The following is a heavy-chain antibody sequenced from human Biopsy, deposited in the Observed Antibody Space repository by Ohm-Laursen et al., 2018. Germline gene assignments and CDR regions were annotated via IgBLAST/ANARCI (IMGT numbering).Heavy chain of an antibody. CDR1: GGTFTNYA. Sequence: SSVKVSCKVSGGTFTNYAISWVRQAPGQGLEWMGGIIPIFGTANHAQKFQGRVTITADESTSTAYMELSSPRSDDTAVYYCARDALGGGSYRFFYWGQGSLVTVSS. CDR3: ARDALGGGSYRFFY. J-gene: IGHJ4*02. V-gene: IGHV1-69*01. CDR2: IIPIFGTA. D-gene: IGHD1-26*01.